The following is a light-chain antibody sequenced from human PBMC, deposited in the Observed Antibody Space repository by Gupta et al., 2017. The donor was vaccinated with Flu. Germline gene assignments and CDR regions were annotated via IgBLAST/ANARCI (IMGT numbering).Light chain of an antibody. CDR2: KGS. CDR3: MQRSHWPTWT. Sequence: CTSSQSLVHRDGNNYLNWFHQRTGQSPRRLIYKGSKRDSGVPDRFSASGSGTDFTLEISRVEAEDVWIYYCMQRSHWPTWTFGQGTKLEI. J-gene: IGKJ1*01. V-gene: IGKV2-30*02. CDR1: QSLVHRDGNNY.